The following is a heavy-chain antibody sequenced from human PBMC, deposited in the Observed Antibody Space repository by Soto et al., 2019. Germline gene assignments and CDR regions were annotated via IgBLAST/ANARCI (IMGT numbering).Heavy chain of an antibody. Sequence: SETLSLTCAVYGGSFSGYYWSWIRQPPGKGLEWIGEINHSGSTNHNPSLKSRVSISVDMSTNEFSLRLRAVTAADTAVYYCVRVEMYAGEFTPKFDRWGQGALVTVSS. V-gene: IGHV4-34*01. CDR1: GGSFSGYY. CDR3: VRVEMYAGEFTPKFDR. D-gene: IGHD2-8*01. CDR2: INHSGST. J-gene: IGHJ5*02.